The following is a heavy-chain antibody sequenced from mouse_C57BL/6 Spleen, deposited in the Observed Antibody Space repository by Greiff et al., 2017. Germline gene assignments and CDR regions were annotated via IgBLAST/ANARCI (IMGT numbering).Heavy chain of an antibody. CDR2: IHPNSGST. CDR3: ARSLLRALYFDY. CDR1: GYTFTSYW. Sequence: QVQLQQPGAELVKPGASVKLSCKASGYTFTSYWMHWVKQRPGQGLEWIGMIHPNSGSTNYNEKFKSKATLTVDKSSSTAYMQLSSLTSEDSAVYYCARSLLRALYFDYWGQGTTLTVSS. J-gene: IGHJ2*01. D-gene: IGHD1-1*01. V-gene: IGHV1-64*01.